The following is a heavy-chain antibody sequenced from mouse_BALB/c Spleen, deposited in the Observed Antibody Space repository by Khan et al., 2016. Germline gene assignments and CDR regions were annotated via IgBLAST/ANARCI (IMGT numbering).Heavy chain of an antibody. CDR2: INPDSSTN. V-gene: IGHV4-1*02. J-gene: IGHJ1*01. D-gene: IGHD1-1*01. CDR3: AWFPFIYFDV. Sequence: EVKLLESGGGLVQPGGSLKLSCAASGFDFSRYWTSWVRQAPGKGLEWIGEINPDSSTNNYTPSLKDKFIISRDNAKNTLYLQMSKVRAEDTALYYCAWFPFIYFDVLVAGTTVTVSS. CDR1: GFDFSRYW.